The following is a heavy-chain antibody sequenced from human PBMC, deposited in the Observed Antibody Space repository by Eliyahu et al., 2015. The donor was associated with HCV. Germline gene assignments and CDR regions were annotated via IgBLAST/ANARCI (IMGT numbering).Heavy chain of an antibody. D-gene: IGHD1-14*01. Sequence: EMQLLESGGGLGQPGGSLRLSCAGSGFPFTDYAISWVRQAPGKGLECVSTVTRIGAQTYYADSVRGRFTISRDNSKNMVYLQMDSLGAEDTAIYYCTKEYKSGYWYFDLWGRGTLVTVSS. CDR2: VTRIGAQT. V-gene: IGHV3-23*01. J-gene: IGHJ2*01. CDR1: GFPFTDYA. CDR3: TKEYKSGYWYFDL.